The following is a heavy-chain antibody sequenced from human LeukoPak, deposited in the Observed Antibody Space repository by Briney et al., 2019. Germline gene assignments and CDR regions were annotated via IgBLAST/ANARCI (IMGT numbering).Heavy chain of an antibody. D-gene: IGHD2-2*01. CDR1: GFTFSSYA. Sequence: GGSLRLSCAASGFTFSSYAMSWVRQAPGKGLEWVSAISGSGGSTYYAGSVKGRFTISRDNSKNTLYLQMNSLRAEDTAVYYCARTYCSSTSCYVPDYWGQGTLVTVSS. J-gene: IGHJ4*02. CDR3: ARTYCSSTSCYVPDY. V-gene: IGHV3-23*01. CDR2: ISGSGGST.